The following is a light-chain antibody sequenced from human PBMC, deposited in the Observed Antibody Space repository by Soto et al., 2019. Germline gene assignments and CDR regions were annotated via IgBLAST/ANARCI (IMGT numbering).Light chain of an antibody. Sequence: EIVLTQSPATLSLSPGERATLSCRASQSVSSYLAWYQQKPDQAPRLLIYDASNRATGIPARFSGSGSGTDFTLTISSLEPEDFAVYYCQQRSNWPSLFTFGPGTKVDIK. CDR3: QQRSNWPSLFT. CDR2: DAS. V-gene: IGKV3-11*01. CDR1: QSVSSY. J-gene: IGKJ3*01.